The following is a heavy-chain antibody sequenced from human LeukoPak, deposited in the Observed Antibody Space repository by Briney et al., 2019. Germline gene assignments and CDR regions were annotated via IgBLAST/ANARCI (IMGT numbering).Heavy chain of an antibody. Sequence: SETLSLTCTVSGGSISGYYWSWVRQPPGKQLQWIGYIYYTATTNYNPSLESRVTMLLDMSKNQFSLKLSSVTAADTAVYYCALVSSGWYGEYYFDYWGQGTLVTVSS. CDR2: IYYTATT. CDR3: ALVSSGWYGEYYFDY. CDR1: GGSISGYY. D-gene: IGHD6-19*01. J-gene: IGHJ4*02. V-gene: IGHV4-59*12.